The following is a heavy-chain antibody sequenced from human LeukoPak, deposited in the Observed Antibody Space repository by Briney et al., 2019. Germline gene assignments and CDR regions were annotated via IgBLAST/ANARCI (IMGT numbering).Heavy chain of an antibody. CDR1: GGSISSSSYY. D-gene: IGHD2-2*01. Sequence: PSETLSLTCTVSGGSISSSSYYWGWLRQPPGKGLEWIGSIYYSGSTYYNPSLKSRVTISVDTSKNQFSLKLSSVTAADTAVYYCASWGYCSSTSCPPDGYYYYYMDVWGKGTTVTVSS. CDR2: IYYSGST. J-gene: IGHJ6*03. V-gene: IGHV4-39*01. CDR3: ASWGYCSSTSCPPDGYYYYYMDV.